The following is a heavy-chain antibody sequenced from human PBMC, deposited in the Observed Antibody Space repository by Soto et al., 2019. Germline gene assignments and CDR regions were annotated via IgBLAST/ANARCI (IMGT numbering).Heavy chain of an antibody. CDR2: INPSGGST. D-gene: IGHD6-6*01. CDR1: GCTFTSYY. CDR3: ARVNGRGSSYYGMDV. Sequence: ASVKVSCKASGCTFTSYYMHWVRQAPGQGLEWMGIINPSGGSTSYAQKFQGRVTMTRDTSTSTVYMELSSLRSEDTAVYYCARVNGRGSSYYGMDVWGHGTTVTVS. J-gene: IGHJ6*02. V-gene: IGHV1-46*01.